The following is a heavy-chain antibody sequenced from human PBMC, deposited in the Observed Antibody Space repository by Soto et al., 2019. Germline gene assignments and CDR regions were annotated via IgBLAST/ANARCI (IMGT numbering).Heavy chain of an antibody. CDR1: GGTFSTSA. Sequence: QVQLVQSGAEVKNPGSSVKVSCKASGGTFSTSAISWVRQAPGQGLEWVGGIMPVFPTPDYAQNFQGRATITADEXTTTAYLELTSLRADDTAVYYCARDKDRLQLGGNYYYILDVWGQGTAITVSS. J-gene: IGHJ6*02. CDR3: ARDKDRLQLGGNYYYILDV. CDR2: IMPVFPTP. D-gene: IGHD1-1*01. V-gene: IGHV1-69*12.